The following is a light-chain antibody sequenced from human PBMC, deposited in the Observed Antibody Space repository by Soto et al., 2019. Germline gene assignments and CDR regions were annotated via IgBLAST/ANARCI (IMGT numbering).Light chain of an antibody. CDR2: DSD. V-gene: IGLV1-51*01. CDR1: SANIGSNY. J-gene: IGLJ2*01. CDR3: GAWDGSLSVVL. Sequence: QAVLTQPPSVSAAPGQKDTISCSGSSANIGSNYVSWYQHLPGTAPKLVIYDSDRRPSEIPDRFSGSKSGTSATLDITGLQTGDEADYYCGAWDGSLSVVLFGGGTKFTVL.